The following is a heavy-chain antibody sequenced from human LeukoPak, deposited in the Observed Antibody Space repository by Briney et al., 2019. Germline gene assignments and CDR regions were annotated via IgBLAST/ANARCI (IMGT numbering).Heavy chain of an antibody. V-gene: IGHV3-66*01. CDR3: AALGICSSTSCNPLFYYYYYGMDV. CDR1: GFTVSSNY. D-gene: IGHD2-2*01. J-gene: IGHJ6*02. Sequence: GGSLRLSCAASGFTVSSNYMSWVRQAPGKGLEWVSVIYSGGSTYYADSVKGRFTISRDNSKNTLYLQMNSLRAEDTAVYYCAALGICSSTSCNPLFYYYYYGMDVWGQGTTVTVSS. CDR2: IYSGGST.